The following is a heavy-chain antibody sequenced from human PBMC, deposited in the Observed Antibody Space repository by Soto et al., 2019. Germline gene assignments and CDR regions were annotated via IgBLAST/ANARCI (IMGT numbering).Heavy chain of an antibody. V-gene: IGHV4-34*01. D-gene: IGHD3-22*01. J-gene: IGHJ5*02. CDR1: GGSFSGYY. CDR2: IYYNGNT. CDR3: ARQIMIVVVSRSWFDP. Sequence: SETLSLTCAVYGGSFSGYYWSWIRQPPGKGLEWIGYIYYNGNTYYNPSLKSRLTMSIDTSKNQFSLKLSSVTAADTAVYYCARQIMIVVVSRSWFDPWGQGTLVTVSS.